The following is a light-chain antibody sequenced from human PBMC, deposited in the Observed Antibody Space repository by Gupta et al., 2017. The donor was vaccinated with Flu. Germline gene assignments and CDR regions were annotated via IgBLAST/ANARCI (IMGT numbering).Light chain of an antibody. V-gene: IGKV1-5*03. Sequence: PSPWSASVGDKVTITCRASQSINRWLAWCQQRPGEAPKYLIYKASTLETGVPSRFSGSGSGTEFTLTISGLQPDDFATYYCQQDHSPPWTFGQGTKVEI. CDR2: KAS. J-gene: IGKJ1*01. CDR3: QQDHSPPWT. CDR1: QSINRW.